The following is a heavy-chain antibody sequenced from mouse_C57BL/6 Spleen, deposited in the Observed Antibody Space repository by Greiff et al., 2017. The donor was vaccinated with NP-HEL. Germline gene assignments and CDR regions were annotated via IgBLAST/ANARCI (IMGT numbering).Heavy chain of an antibody. CDR2: IDPSDSYT. Sequence: QVQLKESGAELVMPGASVKLSCKASGYTFTSYWMHWVKQRPGQGLEWIGEIDPSDSYTNYNQKFKGKSTLTVDKSSSTAYMQLSSLTSEDSAVYYCARRGLYYGSSPDYWGQGTTLTVSS. V-gene: IGHV1-69*01. J-gene: IGHJ2*01. D-gene: IGHD1-1*01. CDR1: GYTFTSYW. CDR3: ARRGLYYGSSPDY.